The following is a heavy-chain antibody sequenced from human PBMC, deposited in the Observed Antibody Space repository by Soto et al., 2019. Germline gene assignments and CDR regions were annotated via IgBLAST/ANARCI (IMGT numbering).Heavy chain of an antibody. CDR2: INHSGST. Sequence: QVQLQQWGAGLLKPSETLSLTCAVYGGSFSGYYWSWIRQPPGKGLEWIGEINHSGSTNYNPSLKSRVTISVDTSKNQFSLKLSSVTAADTAVYYCAREGYSSGWFDYGGQGTLVTVSS. D-gene: IGHD6-19*01. CDR3: AREGYSSGWFDY. V-gene: IGHV4-34*01. J-gene: IGHJ4*02. CDR1: GGSFSGYY.